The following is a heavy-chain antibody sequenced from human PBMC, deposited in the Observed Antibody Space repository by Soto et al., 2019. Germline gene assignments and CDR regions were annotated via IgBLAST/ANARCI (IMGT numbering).Heavy chain of an antibody. CDR2: VYYSGGA. CDR1: AVSFHNSHSF. Sequence: SETLSLTCTVSAVSFHNSHSFWRWLRQPPGQGLEFIGTVYYSGGAHYNSSLKSRVTISVDTANTQVSLRMRSLTAADTAVYYCGRVVEGATRHTDLDSWGQGTLVTVSS. D-gene: IGHD2-21*01. CDR3: GRVVEGATRHTDLDS. J-gene: IGHJ5*01. V-gene: IGHV4-39*01.